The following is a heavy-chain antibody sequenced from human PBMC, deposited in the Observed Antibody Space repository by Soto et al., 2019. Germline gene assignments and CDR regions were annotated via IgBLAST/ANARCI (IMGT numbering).Heavy chain of an antibody. CDR1: GFTVSSNY. D-gene: IGHD3-10*01. V-gene: IGHV3-53*01. Sequence: GGSLRLSCAASGFTVSSNYMSWVRQAPGKGLEWVSVIYSGGSTYYADSVKGRFTISRDNSKNTLYLQMNSLRAEDTAVYYCARGVQGYYYYYGMDVWGQGTLVTVSS. CDR2: IYSGGST. J-gene: IGHJ6*02. CDR3: ARGVQGYYYYYGMDV.